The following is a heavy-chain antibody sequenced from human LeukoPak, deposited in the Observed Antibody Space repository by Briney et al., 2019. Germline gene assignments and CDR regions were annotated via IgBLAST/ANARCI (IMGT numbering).Heavy chain of an antibody. V-gene: IGHV1-46*01. J-gene: IGHJ4*02. CDR1: GYIIATYY. Sequence: GASVKVSCQASGYIIATYYIDWGRQAPGQGLEWMGRINPSGGSTNYARQFQDRVTMTSDTSTTTVYMELSSLRSEDTAVYFCARVSRDGYYLFDYWGQGTLVTVSS. CDR3: ARVSRDGYYLFDY. D-gene: IGHD5-24*01. CDR2: INPSGGST.